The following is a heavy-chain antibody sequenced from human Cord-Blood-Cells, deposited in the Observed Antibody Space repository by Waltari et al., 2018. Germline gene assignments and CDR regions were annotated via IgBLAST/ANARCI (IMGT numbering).Heavy chain of an antibody. D-gene: IGHD4-4*01. Sequence: QVQLVESGGGVVQPGRYLRLSCAASGFTFSRSAMPWVRQAPGKGLEWVAVISYDGSNKYYADSVKGRFTISRDNSKNTLYLQMNSLRAEDTAVYYCARDSSNYFDYWGQGTLVTVSS. J-gene: IGHJ4*02. CDR1: GFTFSRSA. CDR2: ISYDGSNK. V-gene: IGHV3-30-3*01. CDR3: ARDSSNYFDY.